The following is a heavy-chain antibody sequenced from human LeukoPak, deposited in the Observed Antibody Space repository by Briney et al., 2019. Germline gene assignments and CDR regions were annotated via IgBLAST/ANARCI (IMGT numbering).Heavy chain of an antibody. CDR1: GGSITSYY. CDR2: ISYSGST. D-gene: IGHD3-10*01. V-gene: IGHV4-59*01. J-gene: IGHJ4*02. CDR3: ARHYVSGSYYSHFDY. Sequence: ASETLSLTCTVSGGSITSYYWSWIRQPPGKGLEWIGYISYSGSTNYNPSLKSRVTISIDTSKNQFSPKLSSVTAADTAVYHCARHYVSGSYYSHFDYWGQGALVTVSS.